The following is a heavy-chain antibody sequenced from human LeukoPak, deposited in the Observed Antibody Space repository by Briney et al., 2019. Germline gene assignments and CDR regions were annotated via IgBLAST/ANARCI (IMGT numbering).Heavy chain of an antibody. Sequence: ASVKVSCKASGYTFTGYYMHWVRQAPGQGLEWMGWINPNSGGTNYAQKFQGRVTMTRDTSISTAYMELSRLRSDDTAVYYCARDLPRTNGVRWFDPWGQGTLVTVSS. CDR2: INPNSGGT. V-gene: IGHV1-2*02. CDR1: GYTFTGYY. D-gene: IGHD2-8*01. CDR3: ARDLPRTNGVRWFDP. J-gene: IGHJ5*02.